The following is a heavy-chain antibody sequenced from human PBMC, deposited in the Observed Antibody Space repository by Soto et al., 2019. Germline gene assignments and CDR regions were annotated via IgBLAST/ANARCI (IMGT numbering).Heavy chain of an antibody. CDR3: ARATTSTVHGIDV. CDR1: GFDFSYYG. V-gene: IGHV3-33*01. J-gene: IGHJ6*02. Sequence: QVQLVASGGGVVQPERSLRLSCAASGFDFSYYGMYWVRQAPGKGLEWVAVIWYDGSNKDYADSVKGRFTISRDNSKNILYLQMDSLRAEDTGVYYCARATTSTVHGIDVWGQGTTVSVS. CDR2: IWYDGSNK. D-gene: IGHD4-17*01.